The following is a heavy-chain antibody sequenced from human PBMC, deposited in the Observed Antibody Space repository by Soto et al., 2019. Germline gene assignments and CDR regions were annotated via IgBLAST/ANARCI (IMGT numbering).Heavy chain of an antibody. J-gene: IGHJ4*02. D-gene: IGHD4-4*01. V-gene: IGHV3-23*01. Sequence: EVQLLESGGGLVQPGGSLRLSCAASGLTFSGYGMSWVRQAPGTGLEWVSAISGSSSTTYYADSVKGRFTISRDDSKNILFLQMNSLRAEDTAVYYCVTRSRGLQSSPPRLDSWGRGTLVTVSS. CDR2: ISGSSSTT. CDR3: VTRSRGLQSSPPRLDS. CDR1: GLTFSGYG.